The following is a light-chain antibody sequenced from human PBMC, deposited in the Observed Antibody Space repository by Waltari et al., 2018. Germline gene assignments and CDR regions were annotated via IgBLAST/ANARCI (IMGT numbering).Light chain of an antibody. V-gene: IGLV2-14*01. CDR3: RSHSTNNIVL. Sequence: QSGLTQPASVSASPGESITISCTGTSVDIGGSDFVSWYQHHPGRAPKVLIFDVNHRPSGISDRFAGSKSGNTASLTISELQPEDDADYYCRSHSTNNIVLFGGGTKVTVL. CDR2: DVN. J-gene: IGLJ2*01. CDR1: SVDIGGSDF.